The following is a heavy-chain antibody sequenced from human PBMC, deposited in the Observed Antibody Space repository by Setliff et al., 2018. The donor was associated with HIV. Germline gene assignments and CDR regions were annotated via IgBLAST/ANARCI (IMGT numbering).Heavy chain of an antibody. CDR3: ARGGGRVVRGLIGMYYFDY. D-gene: IGHD3-10*01. CDR2: FYTSGST. V-gene: IGHV4-61*02. J-gene: IGHJ4*02. CDR1: GGSIRNEDYF. Sequence: LSLTCTVSGGSIRNEDYFWSWIRQPAGKGLEWIGRFYTSGSTNYNPPFKSRVTISEGTSENQFSLKLTSVTAAETAIYHCARGGGRVVRGLIGMYYFDYWGQGILVTVSS.